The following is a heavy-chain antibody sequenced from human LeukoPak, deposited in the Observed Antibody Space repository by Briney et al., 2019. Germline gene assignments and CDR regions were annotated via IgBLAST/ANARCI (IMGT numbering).Heavy chain of an antibody. CDR1: RLTFSSYA. V-gene: IGHV3-23*01. J-gene: IGHJ4*02. D-gene: IGHD5-18*01. CDR3: AKDIAQGYTYGSIEQDY. CDR2: ISESGTGT. Sequence: GGSLRLSCAASRLTFSSYAMSWVRQAPGRGLEWVSAISESGTGTYYAEAVKGRFTISRGNSKNTLSLQMNSLRAEDTAIYYCAKDIAQGYTYGSIEQDYWGQGTLVTVSS.